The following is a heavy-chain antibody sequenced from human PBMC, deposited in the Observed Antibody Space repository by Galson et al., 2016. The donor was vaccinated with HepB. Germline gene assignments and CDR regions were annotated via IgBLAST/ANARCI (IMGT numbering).Heavy chain of an antibody. V-gene: IGHV3-23*01. CDR2: ISGDGGST. CDR1: GFTFGRYA. J-gene: IGHJ4*02. CDR3: ARFTQEWLDRVYYFDY. D-gene: IGHD6-19*01. Sequence: SLRLSCAASGFTFGRYAMSWVRQAPGKGLEWVSAISGDGGSTYYAGSVQGRFTSSRDRSTNTMYLQMNSLRTDDTPVYHCARFTQEWLDRVYYFDYWGQGTLVTVSS.